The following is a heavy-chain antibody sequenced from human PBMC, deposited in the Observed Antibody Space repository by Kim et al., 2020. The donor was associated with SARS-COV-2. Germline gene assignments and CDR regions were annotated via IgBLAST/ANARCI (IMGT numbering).Heavy chain of an antibody. D-gene: IGHD3-22*01. Sequence: ASVKVSCKASGYTFTSYAMHWVRQAPGQRLEWMGWINAGNGNTKYSQKFQGRVTITRDTSASTAYMELSSLRSEDTAVYYCARVVRRGEVVMPNDAFDIWGQGTMVTVSS. CDR2: INAGNGNT. V-gene: IGHV1-3*01. CDR1: GYTFTSYA. CDR3: ARVVRRGEVVMPNDAFDI. J-gene: IGHJ3*02.